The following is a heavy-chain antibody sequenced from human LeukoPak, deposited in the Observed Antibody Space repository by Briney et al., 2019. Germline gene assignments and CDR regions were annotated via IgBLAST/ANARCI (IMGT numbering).Heavy chain of an antibody. CDR2: ISGSGSST. CDR3: AKRAGYNTNYFDS. J-gene: IGHJ4*02. CDR1: GFPFSSYA. Sequence: GGSLRLSCAASGFPFSSYAMSWVRQAPGKGREWFSAISGSGSSTYYADFVKCRFTISRDNARNTLYLQMNSLRAEDTAVYYCAKRAGYNTNYFDSWGQGTLVTVSS. D-gene: IGHD5-24*01. V-gene: IGHV3-23*01.